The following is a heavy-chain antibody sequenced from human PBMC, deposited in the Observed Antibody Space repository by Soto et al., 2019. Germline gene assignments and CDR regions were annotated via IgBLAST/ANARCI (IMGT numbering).Heavy chain of an antibody. D-gene: IGHD3-3*01. J-gene: IGHJ6*02. V-gene: IGHV3-33*01. CDR1: GFTFSSYG. Sequence: QVQLVESGGGVVQPVRSLRLSCAASGFTFSSYGMLWVRQAPGKGLEWVAVIWYDGSNKYYADSVKGRFTISRDNSKNTLYLQMNSLRAEDTAVYYCARTLSGYAPYYYYYGMDVWGQGTTVTVSS. CDR3: ARTLSGYAPYYYYYGMDV. CDR2: IWYDGSNK.